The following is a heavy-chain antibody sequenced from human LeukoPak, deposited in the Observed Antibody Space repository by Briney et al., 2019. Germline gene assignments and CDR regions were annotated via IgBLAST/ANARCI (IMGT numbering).Heavy chain of an antibody. CDR1: GFTFSSYW. D-gene: IGHD2-15*01. CDR3: ARGPGYCSGGSCYVFDY. J-gene: IGHJ4*02. CDR2: IKQDGSEK. Sequence: GGSLRLSCAASGFTFSSYWMSWVRQAPGKGLEWVANIKQDGSEKYYVDSVKGRFTISRDNAKNSLYLQMNNLRAEDTAVYYCARGPGYCSGGSCYVFDYWGQGTLVTVSS. V-gene: IGHV3-7*01.